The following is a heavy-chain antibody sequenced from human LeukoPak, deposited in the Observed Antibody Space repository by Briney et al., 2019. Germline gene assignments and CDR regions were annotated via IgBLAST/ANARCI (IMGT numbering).Heavy chain of an antibody. J-gene: IGHJ6*02. CDR2: INPNSGGT. CDR3: ARLVVVPAAMDDYYYYYGVDV. Sequence: ASVKVSCKASGYTFTGYYMHWVRQAPGQGLEWMGWINPNSGGTNYAQKFQGRVTMTRDTSISTAYMELSRLRSDDTAVYYCARLVVVPAAMDDYYYYYGVDVWGQGTTVTVSS. V-gene: IGHV1-2*02. D-gene: IGHD2-2*01. CDR1: GYTFTGYY.